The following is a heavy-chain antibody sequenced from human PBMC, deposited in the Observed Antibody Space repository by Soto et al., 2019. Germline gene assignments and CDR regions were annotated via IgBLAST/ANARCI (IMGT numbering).Heavy chain of an antibody. CDR2: IYYSGST. J-gene: IGHJ5*02. V-gene: IGHV4-39*01. D-gene: IGHD3-3*01. CDR3: ARHAVRFLEWLGGFDP. CDR1: GGSISSSSYY. Sequence: QLQLQESGPGLVKPSETLSLTCTVSGGSISSSSYYWGWIRQPPGKGLEWIGSIYYSGSTYYNPSLKSRVTISVDTSKNQFSLKLSSVTAADTAVYYCARHAVRFLEWLGGFDPWGQGTLVTVSS.